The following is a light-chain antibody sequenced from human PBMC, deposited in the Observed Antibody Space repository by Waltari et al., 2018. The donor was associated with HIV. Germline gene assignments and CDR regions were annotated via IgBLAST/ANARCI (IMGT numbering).Light chain of an antibody. CDR1: TSNTGSNT. CDR3: AAWDASLHVL. V-gene: IGLV1-44*01. Sequence: QSVLTQPPSASGTLGQAVTISSFGTTSNTGSNTFNCYQHLPGPAPKLIIFRNLQRPSGVPDRFSGSQSGTSAFLTITGLLSGDEATYYCAAWDASLHVLFGGGTQLTVV. CDR2: RNL. J-gene: IGLJ2*01.